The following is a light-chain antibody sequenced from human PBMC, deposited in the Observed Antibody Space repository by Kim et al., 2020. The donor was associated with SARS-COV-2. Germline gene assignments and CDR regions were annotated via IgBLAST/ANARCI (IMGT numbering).Light chain of an antibody. J-gene: IGKJ4*01. V-gene: IGKV1D-13*01. CDR2: DTS. CDR1: QDIKSA. Sequence: ASVGDRVPITCRASQDIKSALAWFQQKPGKTPTLLIYDTSSLQSGVPSRFSGSGSDTDYTLTISSLQPEDFVTYYCQQYDDYPLTFGGGTKVDIK. CDR3: QQYDDYPLT.